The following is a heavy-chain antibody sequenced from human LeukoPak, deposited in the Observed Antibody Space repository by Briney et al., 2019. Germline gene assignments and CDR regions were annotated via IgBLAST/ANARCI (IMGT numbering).Heavy chain of an antibody. J-gene: IGHJ6*03. V-gene: IGHV4-59*01. CDR3: ARERSSGYSYYYYMDV. CDR2: IYYSGST. Sequence: SETLSITCTVSGGSISSYYWSWIRQPPGKGLEWIGYIYYSGSTNYNPSLKSRVTISVDTSKNQFSLKLSSVTAADTAVYYCARERSSGYSYYYYMDVWGKGTTVTVSS. D-gene: IGHD3-22*01. CDR1: GGSISSYY.